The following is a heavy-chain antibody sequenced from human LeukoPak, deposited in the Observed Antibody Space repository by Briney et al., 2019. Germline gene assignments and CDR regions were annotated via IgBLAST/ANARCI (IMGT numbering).Heavy chain of an antibody. V-gene: IGHV3-33*02. D-gene: IGHD5-24*01. CDR2: MWYDGSTK. CDR1: GFTFSNYG. J-gene: IGHJ6*03. CDR3: ARGRDGYNYYYYYYMDV. Sequence: PGGSLRLSCAASGFTFSNYGMHWVRQAPGKGLEWLAIMWYDGSTKYYADSAKGRFTISRDNSKNTVFLQMNSLRAEDTAVYYCARGRDGYNYYYYYYMDVWGKGTTVTVSS.